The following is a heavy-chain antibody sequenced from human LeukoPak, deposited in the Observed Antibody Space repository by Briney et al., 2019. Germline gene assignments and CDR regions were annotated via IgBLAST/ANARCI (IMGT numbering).Heavy chain of an antibody. D-gene: IGHD5-12*01. V-gene: IGHV6-1*01. J-gene: IGHJ5*02. CDR3: ARNSGYEADVPGTPAWFDP. CDR1: GDSVSSNSAA. CDR2: TYYRSKWYN. Sequence: SQTLSLTCAISGDSVSSNSAAWNWIRQSPSRGLEWLGRTYYRSKWYNDYAVSVKSRITINPDTSKNQFSLKLTSVTAADTAVYYCARNSGYEADVPGTPAWFDPWGQGTPVTVSS.